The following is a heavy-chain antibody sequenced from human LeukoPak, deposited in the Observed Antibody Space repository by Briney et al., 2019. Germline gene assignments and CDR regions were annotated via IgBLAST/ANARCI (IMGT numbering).Heavy chain of an antibody. V-gene: IGHV4-59*02. CDR3: ARYRGASGYHFDY. J-gene: IGHJ4*02. D-gene: IGHD5-12*01. CDR1: GGSVSDYY. Sequence: SETLSLTCTISGGSVSDYYWSWIRQSPGKGLEWIGYIYHTGSTSYSPSLKSRVTISLDKSKNQFSLKLYSVTAADTAVYYCARYRGASGYHFDYWGQGTLVTVSS. CDR2: IYHTGST.